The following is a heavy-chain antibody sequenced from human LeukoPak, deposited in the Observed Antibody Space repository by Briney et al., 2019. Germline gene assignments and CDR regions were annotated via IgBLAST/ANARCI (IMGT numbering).Heavy chain of an antibody. Sequence: SGPTLVKPTQTLTLTCTFSGFSLTTSGVGVGWIRQPPGKALEWLALIYWNDDKYYSPSLKSRLTITKDTSKNQVVLTMTNMDPVDTATYYCAHTPLITIIVVPQGAHFDYWGQGTLVTVSS. J-gene: IGHJ4*02. D-gene: IGHD3-22*01. CDR1: GFSLTTSGVG. CDR2: IYWNDDK. V-gene: IGHV2-5*01. CDR3: AHTPLITIIVVPQGAHFDY.